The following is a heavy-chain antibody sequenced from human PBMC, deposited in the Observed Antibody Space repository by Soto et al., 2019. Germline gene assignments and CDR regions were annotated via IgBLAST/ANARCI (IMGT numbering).Heavy chain of an antibody. CDR3: ARAKSLKYCSGGSCYIDY. V-gene: IGHV3-74*01. D-gene: IGHD2-15*01. CDR1: GFTFSSYW. J-gene: IGHJ4*02. Sequence: GGSLRLSCAASGFTFSSYWMDWVRQAPGKGLVWVSRINSDGSSTSYADSVKGRFTISRDNAKNTLYLQMNSLRAEDTAVYYCARAKSLKYCSGGSCYIDYWGQGTLVTVSS. CDR2: INSDGSST.